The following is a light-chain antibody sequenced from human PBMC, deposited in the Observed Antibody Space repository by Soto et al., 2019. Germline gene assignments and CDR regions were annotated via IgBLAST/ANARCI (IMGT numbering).Light chain of an antibody. J-gene: IGKJ4*01. V-gene: IGKV3-15*01. Sequence: DIVMTQSPVTLSVAPGERVTFSCRASQGVSRKLAWYQHKPGQAPRLLISGASTGATGIPARFSGSGSGTEFTLTISSLQSEDCAIYYCQQYHTWPITFCGGTNVDIK. CDR2: GAS. CDR1: QGVSRK. CDR3: QQYHTWPIT.